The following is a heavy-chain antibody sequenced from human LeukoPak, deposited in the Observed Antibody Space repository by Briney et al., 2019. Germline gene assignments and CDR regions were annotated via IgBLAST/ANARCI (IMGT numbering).Heavy chain of an antibody. V-gene: IGHV3-21*01. CDR2: ISTSSSYI. J-gene: IGHJ3*02. Sequence: KSGGSLRLSCVPSGFTFSGYNMNWVRQAPGKGLEWISSISTSSSYIYYADSVTGRFTISRDNAQNSLYLQMNSLRVEDTAVYYCTRETSNAFDIWGQGTTVTVSS. CDR3: TRETSNAFDI. CDR1: GFTFSGYN.